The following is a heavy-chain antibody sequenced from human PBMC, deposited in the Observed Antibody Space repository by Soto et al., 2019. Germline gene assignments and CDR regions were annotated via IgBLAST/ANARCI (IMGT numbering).Heavy chain of an antibody. D-gene: IGHD4-17*01. J-gene: IGHJ5*02. V-gene: IGHV3-23*01. CDR2: ISGSGGST. Sequence: PGGSLRLSCAASGFTFSSYAMSWVRQAPGKGLEWVSAISGSGGSTYYADSVKGRFTISRDNSKNTLYLQMNSLRAEDTAVYYCAKVLLGDYGGKSPNWFDPWGQGTLVTVSS. CDR3: AKVLLGDYGGKSPNWFDP. CDR1: GFTFSSYA.